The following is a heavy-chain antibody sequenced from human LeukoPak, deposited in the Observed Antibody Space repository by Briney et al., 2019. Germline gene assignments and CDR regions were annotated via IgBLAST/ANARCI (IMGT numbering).Heavy chain of an antibody. CDR2: IWYDGSDE. CDR3: AKDPAPYYGSGSYYSDY. V-gene: IGHV3-33*06. J-gene: IGHJ4*02. Sequence: PGRSLTLSCAASGFTFRRNGMHWVRQAPGKGLEWVALIWYDGSDEYYIDSVKGRFTISRDNSKNTLYLQMNSLRAEDTAVYYCAKDPAPYYGSGSYYSDYWGQGTLVTVSS. CDR1: GFTFRRNG. D-gene: IGHD3-10*01.